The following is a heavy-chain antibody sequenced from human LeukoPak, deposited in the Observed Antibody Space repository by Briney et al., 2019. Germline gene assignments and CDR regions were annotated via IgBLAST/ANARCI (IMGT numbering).Heavy chain of an antibody. CDR3: ARDRSGSNSYDY. V-gene: IGHV3-30*04. J-gene: IGHJ4*02. CDR1: VCTFSSYA. D-gene: IGHD1-26*01. Sequence: GGSLRLSCAASVCTFSSYAMHWVRQAPGKGLEGVAVISYDGSNKYYADSVKGRFTISRDNSKNTLYLQMNSLRAEDTAVYYCARDRSGSNSYDYWGQGTLVTVSS. CDR2: ISYDGSNK.